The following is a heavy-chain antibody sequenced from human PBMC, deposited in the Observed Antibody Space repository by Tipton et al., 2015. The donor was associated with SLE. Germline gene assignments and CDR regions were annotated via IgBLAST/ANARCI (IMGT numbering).Heavy chain of an antibody. V-gene: IGHV4-39*07. J-gene: IGHJ4*02. CDR1: GGSISSYY. CDR3: ARSSSVRTLLWPTFAY. Sequence: TLSLTCSVSGGSISSYYWGWIRQPPGKGLEWIASISYSGATYYNPSLKSRVIISLDTSRHHFSLKLTSVTAADTAVYFCARSSSVRTLLWPTFAYWGQGTLVTVSS. D-gene: IGHD2/OR15-2a*01. CDR2: ISYSGAT.